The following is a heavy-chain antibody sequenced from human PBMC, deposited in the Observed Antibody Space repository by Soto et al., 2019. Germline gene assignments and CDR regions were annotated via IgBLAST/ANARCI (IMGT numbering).Heavy chain of an antibody. Sequence: GGSLRLSCAASRFTFSNYGMHWVRQTPGKGLEWVAVISYDGSNKYYADSVKGRFTISRDNSKNTLYLQMNSLRAEDTVLYFCVRGGSSWAFFNWFDPWGQGTLVTVSS. J-gene: IGHJ5*02. CDR2: ISYDGSNK. CDR1: RFTFSNYG. CDR3: VRGGSSWAFFNWFDP. V-gene: IGHV3-30*03. D-gene: IGHD6-13*01.